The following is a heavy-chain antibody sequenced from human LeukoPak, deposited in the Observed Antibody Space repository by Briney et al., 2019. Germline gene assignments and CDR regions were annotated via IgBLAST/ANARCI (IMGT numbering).Heavy chain of an antibody. D-gene: IGHD5-18*01. CDR3: ARHVSYTAMVTRDEMAGAFDI. V-gene: IGHV4-61*02. CDR1: GGSISSGSYY. CDR2: IYTSGST. Sequence: PSETLSLTCTVSGGSISSGSYYWSWIRQPAGKGLEWIGRIYTSGSTNYNPSLKSRVTISVDTSKNQFSLKLSSVTAADTAVYYCARHVSYTAMVTRDEMAGAFDIWGQGTMVTVSS. J-gene: IGHJ3*02.